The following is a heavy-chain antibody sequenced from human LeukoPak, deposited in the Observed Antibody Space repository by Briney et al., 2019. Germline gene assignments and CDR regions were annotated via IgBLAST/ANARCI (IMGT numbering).Heavy chain of an antibody. D-gene: IGHD6-13*01. CDR2: IYPDDSDT. Sequence: GESLKISCKGSGYSFTSYWIGWVRQMPGKGLEWMGIIYPDDSDTRYSPSFQGQVTISADKSISTAYLQWSSLKASDTAMYYCATRIAAAGTGAYYFDYWGQGTLVTVSS. CDR1: GYSFTSYW. CDR3: ATRIAAAGTGAYYFDY. J-gene: IGHJ4*02. V-gene: IGHV5-51*01.